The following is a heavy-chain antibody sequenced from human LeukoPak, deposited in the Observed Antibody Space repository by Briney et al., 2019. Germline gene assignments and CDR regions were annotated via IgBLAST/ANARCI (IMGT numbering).Heavy chain of an antibody. CDR2: FDYRGAT. V-gene: IGHV4-61*05. CDR1: GASISDLGYY. J-gene: IGHJ4*02. CDR3: AGLVGRYSTGMYYYFDY. Sequence: SETLSLTCTASGASISDLGYYWSWIRQRPGEGLEWIGFFDYRGATTYNPSLKSRVTISIDKSKNQFSLSLRSVTAADTAVYYCAGLVGRYSTGMYYYFDYWGPGTLVTVSS. D-gene: IGHD6-19*01.